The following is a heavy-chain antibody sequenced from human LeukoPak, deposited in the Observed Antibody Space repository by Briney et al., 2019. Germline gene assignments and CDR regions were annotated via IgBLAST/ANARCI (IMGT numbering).Heavy chain of an antibody. J-gene: IGHJ4*02. CDR3: ARGAGYCTTTSCSLGY. V-gene: IGHV1-8*01. Sequence: ASVKVSCKASGYSFSNHDINWVRQVPGHGLEWMGWMNPNSGNTGYAQKFQGRVTITRNTSISTAYMELSSLRSDDTAVYYCARGAGYCTTTSCSLGYCGQGTLVTVSS. CDR2: MNPNSGNT. CDR1: GYSFSNHD. D-gene: IGHD2-2*01.